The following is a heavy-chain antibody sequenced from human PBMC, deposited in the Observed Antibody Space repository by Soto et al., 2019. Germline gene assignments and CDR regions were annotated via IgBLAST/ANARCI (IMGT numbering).Heavy chain of an antibody. V-gene: IGHV1-8*02. CDR2: MNPNSGNT. J-gene: IGHJ4*02. CDR3: ARATQTNGYDY. D-gene: IGHD2-8*01. Sequence: QVQLVQSGAEVKKPGSSVKVSCKASGGTFSSYAISWVRQAPGQGLEWMGWMNPNSGNTGYGQKFQGRVTMTRNTSISTAYMELSSLRSEDTAVYYCARATQTNGYDYWGQGTLVTVSS. CDR1: GGTFSSYA.